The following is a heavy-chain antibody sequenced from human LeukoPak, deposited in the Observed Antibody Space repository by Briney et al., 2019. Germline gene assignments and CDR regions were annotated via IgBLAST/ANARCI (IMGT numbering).Heavy chain of an antibody. V-gene: IGHV5-51*01. CDR1: GYSFTSYW. J-gene: IGHJ4*02. D-gene: IGHD6-13*01. Sequence: GESLKISCQGSGYSFTSYWIGWVRQMPGKGLEWMGIIYPGDSDPRYSPSFQGQVTISTDTSISTAYVQWSSLKASDSAMYYCVRHGLGSSWFGFDYWGQGTLVTVSS. CDR2: IYPGDSDP. CDR3: VRHGLGSSWFGFDY.